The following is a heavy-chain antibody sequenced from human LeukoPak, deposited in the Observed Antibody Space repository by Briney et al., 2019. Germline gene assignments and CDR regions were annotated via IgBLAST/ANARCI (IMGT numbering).Heavy chain of an antibody. V-gene: IGHV7-4-1*02. D-gene: IGHD4-17*01. J-gene: IGHJ4*02. Sequence: ASVKVSCKASGYTFTSYAMNWVRQAPGQGLEWMGWINTNTGNPTYAQGFTGRFVFSLDTSVSTAYLQISSLKAEDTAVYYCAREQSPNDDYGDSGGVDYWAQGTLVTVSS. CDR1: GYTFTSYA. CDR2: INTNTGNP. CDR3: AREQSPNDDYGDSGGVDY.